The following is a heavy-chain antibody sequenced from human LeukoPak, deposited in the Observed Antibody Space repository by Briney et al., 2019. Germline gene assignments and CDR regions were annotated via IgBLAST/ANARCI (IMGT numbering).Heavy chain of an antibody. J-gene: IGHJ6*02. Sequence: GGSLRLSCAASGFTISSYSMNWVRQAPGKGLEWVSSISSSSSYIYYADTVKGRFTISRDNAKNSLYLQMNSLRAEDTAVYYCARDILQQLVRSYYYYGMDVWGQGTTVTVPS. V-gene: IGHV3-21*01. CDR3: ARDILQQLVRSYYYYGMDV. D-gene: IGHD6-13*01. CDR1: GFTISSYS. CDR2: ISSSSSYI.